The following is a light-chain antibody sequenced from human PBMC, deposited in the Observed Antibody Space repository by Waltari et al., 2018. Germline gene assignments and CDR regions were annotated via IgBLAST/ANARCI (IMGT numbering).Light chain of an antibody. CDR3: QQYNTYWT. Sequence: DIQMTQSPSTLSASIGDRVTITCRASQIITTWLAWYQQKTGKAPKLLIYKSYTLESGVPSRFSGSGSGTEFTLTISSLQPDDFATYYCQQYNTYWTFGQGTKVEIK. J-gene: IGKJ1*01. CDR2: KSY. V-gene: IGKV1-5*03. CDR1: QIITTW.